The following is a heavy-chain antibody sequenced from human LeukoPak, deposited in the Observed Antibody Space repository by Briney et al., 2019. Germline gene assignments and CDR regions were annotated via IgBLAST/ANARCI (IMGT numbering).Heavy chain of an antibody. CDR1: GGTFSSYA. CDR3: ATGVATITSIDY. Sequence: ASVKVSCKASGGTFSSYAISWVRQAPGQGLEWMGGIIPIFGTANYAQKFQGRVTITADKSTSTAYMELSSLRFEDTAVYYCATGVATITSIDYWGQGTLVTVSS. V-gene: IGHV1-69*06. J-gene: IGHJ4*02. CDR2: IIPIFGTA. D-gene: IGHD5-12*01.